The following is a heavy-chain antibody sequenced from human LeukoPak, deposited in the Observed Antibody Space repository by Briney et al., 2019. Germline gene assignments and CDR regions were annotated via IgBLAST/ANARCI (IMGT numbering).Heavy chain of an antibody. V-gene: IGHV1-46*01. CDR2: INPSGGST. Sequence: ASVKVSCKASGYTFTTYYMHWVRQAPGQGLEWMGIINPSGGSTTYAQKFQDRVTMTRDTSTSTVYMEMSSLRSEDTAVYFCARGSNYYFDISADYPRYWGQGTLVTASS. CDR3: ARGSNYYFDISADYPRY. CDR1: GYTFTTYY. D-gene: IGHD3-22*01. J-gene: IGHJ4*02.